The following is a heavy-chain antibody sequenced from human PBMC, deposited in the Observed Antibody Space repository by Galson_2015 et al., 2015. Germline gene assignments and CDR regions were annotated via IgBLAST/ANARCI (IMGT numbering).Heavy chain of an antibody. D-gene: IGHD6-6*01. Sequence: SLRLSCAASGFTFSSYSMNWVRQAPGKGLEWVSSISSSSSYIYYAESVKGRFTISRDNAKNSLYLQMNSLRAEDTAVYYCAFYSSSSREYYYYYGMDVWGQGTTVTVSS. CDR2: ISSSSSYI. CDR3: AFYSSSSREYYYYYGMDV. V-gene: IGHV3-21*01. J-gene: IGHJ6*02. CDR1: GFTFSSYS.